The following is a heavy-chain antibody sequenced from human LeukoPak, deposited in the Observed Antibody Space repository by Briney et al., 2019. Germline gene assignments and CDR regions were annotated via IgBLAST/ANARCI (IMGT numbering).Heavy chain of an antibody. CDR1: GFTFSSYA. V-gene: IGHV3-30*04. CDR2: ISYDGSNK. J-gene: IGHJ5*02. D-gene: IGHD4-17*01. CDR3: ARNAVVTVTTSGDWFDP. Sequence: GGSLRLSCAASGFTFSSYAMHWVRQAPGKGLEWVAVISYDGSNKYYADSVKGRFTISRDNSKNTLYLQMNSLRAEDTAVYYCARNAVVTVTTSGDWFDPWGQGTLVTVSS.